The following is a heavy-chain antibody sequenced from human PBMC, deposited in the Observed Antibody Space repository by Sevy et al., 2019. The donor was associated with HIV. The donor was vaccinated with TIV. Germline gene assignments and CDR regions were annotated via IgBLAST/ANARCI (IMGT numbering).Heavy chain of an antibody. CDR2: ISSSSSYI. J-gene: IGHJ4*02. CDR1: GFSFSSYD. D-gene: IGHD3-10*01. V-gene: IGHV3-21*01. CDR3: AGDYYGSGTYYRIFGY. Sequence: GGSLRLSCAGSGFSFSSYDMNWVRQAPGKGLEWVSSISSSSSYISNADSVKGRFTISRDNAKNSLYLQMNSLRAEDTAVYYCAGDYYGSGTYYRIFGYWGQGTLVTVSS.